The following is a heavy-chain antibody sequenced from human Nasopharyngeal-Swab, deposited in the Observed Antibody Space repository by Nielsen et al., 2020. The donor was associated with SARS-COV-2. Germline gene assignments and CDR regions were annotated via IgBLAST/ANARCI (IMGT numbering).Heavy chain of an antibody. V-gene: IGHV4-59*13. J-gene: IGHJ6*02. CDR1: GVFLSSYY. D-gene: IGHD6-13*01. CDR3: AGGLAAAGTIYYYYGMDV. Sequence: SETLSLTCTVSGVFLSSYYWSWIRQPPGKGLERIGYIYYSGSTNYNPSLKSRVTISVDTSKNQFSLKLSSVTAADTAVYYCAGGLAAAGTIYYYYGMDVWGQGTTVTVSS. CDR2: IYYSGST.